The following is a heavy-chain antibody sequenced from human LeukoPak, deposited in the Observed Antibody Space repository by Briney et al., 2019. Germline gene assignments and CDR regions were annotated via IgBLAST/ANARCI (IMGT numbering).Heavy chain of an antibody. CDR1: GFNFKIYA. D-gene: IGHD2-21*02. CDR2: ITGSGAST. J-gene: IGHJ4*02. Sequence: GGSLRLSCAASGFNFKIYAMSWVRQAPGKGLEWVSTITGSGASTYYADSVKGRFTISRDNSKNTLFLQMNSLRAEDTAMYYCTKVSDRAVSPDSWGQGTLVTVSS. V-gene: IGHV3-23*01. CDR3: TKVSDRAVSPDS.